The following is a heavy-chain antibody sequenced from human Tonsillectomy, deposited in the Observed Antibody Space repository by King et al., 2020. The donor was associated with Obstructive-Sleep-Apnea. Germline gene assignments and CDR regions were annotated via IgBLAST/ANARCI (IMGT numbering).Heavy chain of an antibody. Sequence: QLVQSGAEVKKPGESLKISCKGSGYRFTSYWIGWVRQMPGKGLEWMGIIYPGDSNTRYSPSFQGQVTISADKSITTAYLQWSSLKASDPAMYYCARLGGYDSSGLYYYYGMDVWGQGTTVTVSS. D-gene: IGHD3-22*01. J-gene: IGHJ6*02. CDR1: GYRFTSYW. CDR3: ARLGGYDSSGLYYYYGMDV. V-gene: IGHV5-51*01. CDR2: IYPGDSNT.